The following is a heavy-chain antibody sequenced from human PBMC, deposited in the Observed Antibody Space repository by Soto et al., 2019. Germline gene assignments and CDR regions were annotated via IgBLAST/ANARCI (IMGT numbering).Heavy chain of an antibody. J-gene: IGHJ5*02. Sequence: ASVKVSCKASGYTFTSYAMHWVRQAPGQRLEWMGWINAGNGNTKYSQKFQGRVTITRDTSASTAYMELSSLGSEDTAVYYCAKERYCSGGSCSLSWFDPWGQGTLVTVSS. CDR1: GYTFTSYA. V-gene: IGHV1-3*01. CDR2: INAGNGNT. D-gene: IGHD2-15*01. CDR3: AKERYCSGGSCSLSWFDP.